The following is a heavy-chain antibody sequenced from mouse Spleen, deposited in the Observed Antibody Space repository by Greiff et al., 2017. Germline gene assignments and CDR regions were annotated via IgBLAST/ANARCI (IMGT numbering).Heavy chain of an antibody. CDR1: GFTFSDYG. Sequence: VQLKQSGGGLVKPGGSLKLSCAASGFTFSDYGMHWVRQAPEKGLEWVAYISSGSSTIYYADTVKGRFTISRDNAKNTLFLQMTSLRSEDTAMYYCAPIYYGNYYWYFDVWGAGTTVTVSS. CDR3: APIYYGNYYWYFDV. D-gene: IGHD2-1*01. CDR2: ISSGSSTI. V-gene: IGHV5-17*01. J-gene: IGHJ1*01.